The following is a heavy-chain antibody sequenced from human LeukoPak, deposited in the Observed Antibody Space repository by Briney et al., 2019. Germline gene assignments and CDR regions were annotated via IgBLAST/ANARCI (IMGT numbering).Heavy chain of an antibody. CDR3: ARGDTYYYGSGPDY. J-gene: IGHJ4*02. CDR1: GYIFKSYG. V-gene: IGHV1-18*01. CDR2: ISVYNGNT. Sequence: ASVKVSCKASGYIFKSYGISWVRQAPGQGLEWMGWISVYNGNTKYGQKFQGRVTMTTDTSTSTAYMELRSLRSDDTAVCYCARGDTYYYGSGPDYWGQGTLVTVSS. D-gene: IGHD3-10*01.